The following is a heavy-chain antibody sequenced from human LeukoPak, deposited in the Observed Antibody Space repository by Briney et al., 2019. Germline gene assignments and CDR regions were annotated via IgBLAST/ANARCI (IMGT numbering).Heavy chain of an antibody. J-gene: IGHJ6*01. V-gene: IGHV3-23*01. Sequence: GGSLTLSCAASGFTFSSYALYWVRQAPAKGLEWVSGMTGSGGSTYYADSVKGRFTISRDNSKNTLYLQMNSLTAEDTAVYYCAKVMRGGDYVLPSYCYGMDVWGKGTTVTGSS. D-gene: IGHD4-17*01. CDR3: AKVMRGGDYVLPSYCYGMDV. CDR1: GFTFSSYA. CDR2: MTGSGGST.